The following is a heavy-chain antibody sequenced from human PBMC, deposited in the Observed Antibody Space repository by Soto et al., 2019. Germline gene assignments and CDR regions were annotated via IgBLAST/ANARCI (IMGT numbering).Heavy chain of an antibody. CDR2: IYYSGST. V-gene: IGHV4-31*02. J-gene: IGHJ4*02. CDR3: ARVVYGDSTRDY. D-gene: IGHD4-17*01. Sequence: QVQLQESGPGLVKPSQAPFPTWPFSGCSLSRGGFYWSWVRQDPGKGLEWIGYIYYSGSTYYNPSLKSRVTISVDTSKNQFSLKLSSVTAADTAVYYCARVVYGDSTRDYWGQGTLVTVSS. CDR1: GCSLSRGGFY.